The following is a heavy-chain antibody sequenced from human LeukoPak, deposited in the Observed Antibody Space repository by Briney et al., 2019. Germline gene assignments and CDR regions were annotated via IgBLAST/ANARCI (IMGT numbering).Heavy chain of an antibody. CDR2: VRGQAYGGTR. Sequence: GGSLRLSCSTSGFTFGDYVMSWFRQAPGKGLEWVGFVRGQAYGGTREYAASVKGRFNISRDDSNSIVYLQMNSLKSEDTGMYYCSRHMTPIVGAVRYWGQGTLVTVSS. D-gene: IGHD1-26*01. J-gene: IGHJ4*02. CDR3: SRHMTPIVGAVRY. CDR1: GFTFGDYV. V-gene: IGHV3-49*03.